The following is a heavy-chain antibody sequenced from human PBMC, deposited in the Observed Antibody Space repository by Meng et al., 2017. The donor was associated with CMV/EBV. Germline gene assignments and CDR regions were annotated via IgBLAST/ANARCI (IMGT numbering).Heavy chain of an antibody. Sequence: GESPKISCAASGFTFSDYYMSWIRQAPGKGLEWVSYISSSGSTIYYADSVKGRFTISRDNAKNSLYLQMNSLRAEDTTVYYCARQGIAVSPDGPFDYWGQGTLVTVSS. CDR2: ISSSGSTI. J-gene: IGHJ4*02. CDR1: GFTFSDYY. CDR3: ARQGIAVSPDGPFDY. D-gene: IGHD6-19*01. V-gene: IGHV3-11*01.